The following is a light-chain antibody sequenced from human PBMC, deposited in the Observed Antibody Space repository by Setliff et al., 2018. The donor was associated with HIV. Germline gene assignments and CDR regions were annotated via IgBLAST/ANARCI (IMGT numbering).Light chain of an antibody. CDR2: DNN. V-gene: IGLV1-51*01. J-gene: IGLJ2*01. CDR1: SSNIGNNY. Sequence: QSVLTQPPSMSAAPGQKVTISCSGSSSNIGNNYVSWYQQLPGTAPKLLIYDNNKRPSGSPHRFSGSKSGTSATLGITGLQTGDEADYYCGTWDSSLSAVVFGGGTQLTVL. CDR3: GTWDSSLSAVV.